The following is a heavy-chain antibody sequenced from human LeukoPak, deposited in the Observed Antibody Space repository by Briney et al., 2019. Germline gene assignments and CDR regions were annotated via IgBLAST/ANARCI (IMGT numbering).Heavy chain of an antibody. CDR3: AQGVVVPADY. CDR1: GGSISSSSYY. Sequence: PSETLSLTCTVSGGSISSSSYYWGWIRQPPGKGLEWIGSIYYSGSTYYNPSLKSRVTISVDTSKNQFSLKLSSVTAADTAVYYCAQGVVVPADYWGQGTLVTVSS. CDR2: IYYSGST. V-gene: IGHV4-39*07. J-gene: IGHJ4*02. D-gene: IGHD2-2*01.